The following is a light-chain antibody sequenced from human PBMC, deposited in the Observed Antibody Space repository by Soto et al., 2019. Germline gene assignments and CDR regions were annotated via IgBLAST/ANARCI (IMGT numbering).Light chain of an antibody. CDR1: KSDIGVYDF. J-gene: IGLJ1*01. Sequence: QSDLTQPPSASGSPGQAVTISFTGTKSDIGVYDFVSWYQHHPGKAHRLIIYEVVQRPSGVPDRFSGSKSGNTASLTVSGLQAADEADYFCKSYAGSNTYVFGSGTKLPVL. CDR3: KSYAGSNTYV. CDR2: EVV. V-gene: IGLV2-8*01.